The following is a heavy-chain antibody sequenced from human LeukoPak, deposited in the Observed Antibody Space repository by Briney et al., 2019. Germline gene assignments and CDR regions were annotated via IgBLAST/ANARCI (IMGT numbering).Heavy chain of an antibody. CDR1: GFTFSNYY. CDR2: ISSSGTTI. V-gene: IGHV3-11*01. J-gene: IGHJ6*03. Sequence: GGSLRLSCAASGFTFSNYYMSWIRQAPGKGLEWVSYISSSGTTIYYADSVKGRFTISRDNAKNSLYLQMNSLRAEDTAVYYCARVVHNYYYYMDVWGKGTTVTVSS. CDR3: ARVVHNYYYYMDV.